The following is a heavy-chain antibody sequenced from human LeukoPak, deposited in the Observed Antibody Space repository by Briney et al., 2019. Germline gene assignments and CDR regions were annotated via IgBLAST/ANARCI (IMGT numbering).Heavy chain of an antibody. CDR3: TRGFIGRGIAVALDAFDI. V-gene: IGHV3-49*03. Sequence: PGGSLRLSCTASGFTFGDYAMSWFRQAPGKGLEWVGFIRSKAYGGTTEYAASVKGRFTISRDDSKSIAYLQMNSLKTEDTAVYYCTRGFIGRGIAVALDAFDIWGQGTMVTVSS. D-gene: IGHD6-19*01. CDR2: IRSKAYGGTT. CDR1: GFTFGDYA. J-gene: IGHJ3*02.